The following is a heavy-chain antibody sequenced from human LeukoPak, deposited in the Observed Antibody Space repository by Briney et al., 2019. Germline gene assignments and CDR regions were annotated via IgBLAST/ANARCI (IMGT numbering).Heavy chain of an antibody. J-gene: IGHJ4*02. V-gene: IGHV3-23*01. CDR1: GFSFSNYV. CDR3: AEASSGNKFDF. Sequence: QPGGSLRLSCAASGFSFSNYVMAWVRQAPGKAPEWVSSIGTSGGDTRYADSVKGRFTISRDNSQNTVYLQMNSLRADDTAVYYCAEASSGNKFDFWGQGTLVTVSS. CDR2: IGTSGGDT. D-gene: IGHD6-19*01.